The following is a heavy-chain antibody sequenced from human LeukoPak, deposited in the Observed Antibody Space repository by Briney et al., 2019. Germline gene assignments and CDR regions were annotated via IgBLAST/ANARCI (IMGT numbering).Heavy chain of an antibody. J-gene: IGHJ6*03. D-gene: IGHD3-22*01. CDR1: GFTFSSYG. V-gene: IGHV3-30*18. CDR3: AKSPYYYDSSGYAFYYYMDV. Sequence: GGSLRLSCAASGFTFSSYGMHWVRQAPGKGLEWVAVISYDGSNKYYADSVKGRFTVSRDNSKNTLYLQMNSLRAEDTAVYYCAKSPYYYDSSGYAFYYYMDVWGKGTTVTVSS. CDR2: ISYDGSNK.